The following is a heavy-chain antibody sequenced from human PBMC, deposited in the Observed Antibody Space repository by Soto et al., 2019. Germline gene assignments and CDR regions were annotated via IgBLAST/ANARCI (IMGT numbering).Heavy chain of an antibody. Sequence: SVEDSFKASCYTFTSYGISWVRQAPVQGLEWMGWISAYNGNTNYAQKLQGRVTMTTDTSTSTAYMELRSLRSDDTAVYYCAKTYYYDSSGYYPGPNDYWGQGTLVTVSS. V-gene: IGHV1-18*01. CDR1: CYTFTSYG. CDR3: AKTYYYDSSGYYPGPNDY. D-gene: IGHD3-22*01. J-gene: IGHJ4*02. CDR2: ISAYNGNT.